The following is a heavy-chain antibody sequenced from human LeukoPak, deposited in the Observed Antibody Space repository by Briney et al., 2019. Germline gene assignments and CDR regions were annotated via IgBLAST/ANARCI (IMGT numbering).Heavy chain of an antibody. CDR2: ISDSGST. Sequence: KSSETLSLTCTVSGGSIRSYYWSWIRQPPGKRLEWIGYISDSGSTNYNPSLKSRVTISVDTPKSQFSLKLSSVTAADTAVYYRARGRLLEWFDNWGQGTLVSVSS. V-gene: IGHV4-59*01. J-gene: IGHJ5*02. CDR3: ARGRLLEWFDN. D-gene: IGHD3-3*01. CDR1: GGSIRSYY.